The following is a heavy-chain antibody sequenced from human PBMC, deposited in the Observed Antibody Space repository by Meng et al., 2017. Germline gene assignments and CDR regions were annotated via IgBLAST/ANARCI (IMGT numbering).Heavy chain of an antibody. CDR3: ARDPHYYDSRGEFDP. V-gene: IGHV1-69*08. CDR2: IIPILGIA. J-gene: IGHJ5*02. D-gene: IGHD3-22*01. CDR1: GVSFSSYT. Sequence: QVQLVQTGRRVKMPGSPVKGSCKASGVSFSSYTTSWVRQAPGQGLEWMGRIIPILGIANYAQKFQGRVTITADKSTSTAYMELSSLRSEDTAVYYCARDPHYYDSRGEFDPWGQGTLVTVSS.